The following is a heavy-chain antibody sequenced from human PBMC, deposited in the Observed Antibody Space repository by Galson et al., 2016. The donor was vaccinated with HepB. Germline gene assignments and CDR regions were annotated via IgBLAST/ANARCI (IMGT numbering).Heavy chain of an antibody. CDR2: ISGNSRSI. J-gene: IGHJ3*02. Sequence: SLRLSCAASGFTFDDYAMHWVRQAPGKGLEWVSGISGNSRSIDYADSVKGRFTISRDNAKNSLYLQMNSLTAEDTALYYCAKERDINWAFAFDIWGQGTMVTVSS. V-gene: IGHV3-9*01. CDR3: AKERDINWAFAFDI. D-gene: IGHD7-27*01. CDR1: GFTFDDYA.